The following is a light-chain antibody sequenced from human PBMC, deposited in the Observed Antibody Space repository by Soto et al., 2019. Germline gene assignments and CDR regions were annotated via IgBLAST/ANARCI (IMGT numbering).Light chain of an antibody. J-gene: IGKJ4*01. V-gene: IGKV1-39*01. Sequence: DIQMTQSPSPLSASVGDRVTITCRASQSVSSYLNWYQQKPGKAPNLLIYGASSLQSGVPSRFSGSGSGTDFTLTISSLQPEDCGTYYCQQSYSSPQTFGGGTKVDIK. CDR3: QQSYSSPQT. CDR1: QSVSSY. CDR2: GAS.